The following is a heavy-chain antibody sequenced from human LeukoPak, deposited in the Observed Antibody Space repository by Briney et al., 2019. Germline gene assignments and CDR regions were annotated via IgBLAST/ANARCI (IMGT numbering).Heavy chain of an antibody. CDR3: AREPSGWPGFDY. D-gene: IGHD6-19*01. CDR2: IRYDGSNK. J-gene: IGHJ4*02. Sequence: SGGSLRLSCAASGFTFSSYGMHWVRQAPGKGLEWVAFIRYDGSNKYYADTVKGRFTISRDNAKNTLYLQMNSLRVEDTAVYYCAREPSGWPGFDYWGQGTLVPVSS. V-gene: IGHV3-30*02. CDR1: GFTFSSYG.